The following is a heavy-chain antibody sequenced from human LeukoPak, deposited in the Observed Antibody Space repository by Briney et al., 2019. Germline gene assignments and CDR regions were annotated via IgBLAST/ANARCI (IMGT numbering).Heavy chain of an antibody. J-gene: IGHJ6*02. CDR2: IYYTGSG. CDR1: GGSISSYY. D-gene: IGHD2-2*01. Sequence: SETLSLTCSVSGGSISSYYWSWIRQPPGKGLEWIGHIYYTGSGNYNPSLKSRAAISVDTSKNQFSLKLSSVTAADTAVYYCARSGYCSSTSCYGAPYYYYGMDVWGQGTTVTVSS. V-gene: IGHV4-59*08. CDR3: ARSGYCSSTSCYGAPYYYYGMDV.